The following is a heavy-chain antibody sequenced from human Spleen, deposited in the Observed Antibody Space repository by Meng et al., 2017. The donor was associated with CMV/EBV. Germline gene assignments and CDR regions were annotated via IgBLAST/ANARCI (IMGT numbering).Heavy chain of an antibody. CDR3: VTPLGGAPFDY. D-gene: IGHD1-26*01. J-gene: IGHJ4*02. CDR2: IGTAGDT. CDR1: GFTFSGYD. Sequence: GGSLRLSCAASGFTFSGYDMHWVRQATGKGLEWVSAIGTAGDTYYSDSVKGRFTISRDNSKNTLYLQMGSLRPDDTAVYYFVTPLGGAPFDYWGQGMQVTVSS. V-gene: IGHV3-13*01.